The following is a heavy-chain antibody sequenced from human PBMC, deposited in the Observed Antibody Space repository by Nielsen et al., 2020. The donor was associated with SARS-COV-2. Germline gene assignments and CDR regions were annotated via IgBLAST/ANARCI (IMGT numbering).Heavy chain of an antibody. CDR3: ARGGVTADRYFDS. D-gene: IGHD2-21*02. V-gene: IGHV4-59*13. CDR1: GGSINSYY. J-gene: IGHJ4*01. Sequence: SETLSLTCTVSGGSINSYYWSWIRQPPGTGLEWIGYISYSGSTNYNPSLKSRVTISVDTSKNQFSLSLTSMTAADTAVYYCARGGVTADRYFDSWGQGILVAVSS. CDR2: ISYSGST.